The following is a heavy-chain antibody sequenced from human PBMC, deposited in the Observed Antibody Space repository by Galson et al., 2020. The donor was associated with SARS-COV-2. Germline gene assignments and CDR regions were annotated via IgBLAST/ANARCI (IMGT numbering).Heavy chain of an antibody. D-gene: IGHD3-10*01. Sequence: ASVKVSCKASGYTFNTYGFTWVRQAPGQGLEWMGWINPDNGNKVYAQKLQGRVTMTTDTSTSTAYMELRSLRSDYTAVYYCAREHQMVQGVIGYWGQGTLVTVSS. CDR1: GYTFNTYG. J-gene: IGHJ4*02. CDR2: INPDNGNK. CDR3: AREHQMVQGVIGY. V-gene: IGHV1-18*04.